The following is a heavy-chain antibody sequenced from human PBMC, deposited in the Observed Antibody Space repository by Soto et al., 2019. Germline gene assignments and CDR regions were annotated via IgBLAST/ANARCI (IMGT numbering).Heavy chain of an antibody. CDR3: AKGVGSHYYDF. CDR1: GSTFSSFA. Sequence: EVQLLESGGGLVQPGGSLRLSCAASGSTFSSFAMTWVRQAPGGGLEWVSSISDSGGRIYYLDSVNGRFTVSRDNSKNTLYLQMSSLRAEDTAVYYCAKGVGSHYYDFRGQGALVTVSS. CDR2: ISDSGGRI. V-gene: IGHV3-23*01. D-gene: IGHD3-3*01. J-gene: IGHJ4*02.